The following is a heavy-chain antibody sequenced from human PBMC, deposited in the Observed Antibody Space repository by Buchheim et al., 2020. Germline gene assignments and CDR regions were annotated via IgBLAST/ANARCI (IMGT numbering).Heavy chain of an antibody. Sequence: EVQLVQSGAEVKKPGESLKISCKGSGYRFTSYWIGWVRQMPGKGLEWMGVIYPGDSDTIYGPSFQGQVTISADTSISTTYPQWSSLKASDSAMYYCARASNYYFDYWGQGTL. D-gene: IGHD4-11*01. CDR1: GYRFTSYW. CDR3: ARASNYYFDY. V-gene: IGHV5-51*01. J-gene: IGHJ4*02. CDR2: IYPGDSDT.